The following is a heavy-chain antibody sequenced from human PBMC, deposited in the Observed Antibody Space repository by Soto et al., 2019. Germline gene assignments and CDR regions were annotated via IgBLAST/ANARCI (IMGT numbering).Heavy chain of an antibody. V-gene: IGHV1-8*01. CDR1: GYTFTNYD. J-gene: IGHJ4*02. CDR3: TRDAFIWGSSRSLDY. D-gene: IGHD3-16*02. CDR2: MNPNSGNT. Sequence: ASVKVSCKASGYTFTNYDLNWVRQATGQGLEWMGWMNPNSGNTGYGQKFQGRVTMTRNTSISTAYMELSSLRSEDTAVYYCTRDAFIWGSSRSLDYWGQGTLVTVSS.